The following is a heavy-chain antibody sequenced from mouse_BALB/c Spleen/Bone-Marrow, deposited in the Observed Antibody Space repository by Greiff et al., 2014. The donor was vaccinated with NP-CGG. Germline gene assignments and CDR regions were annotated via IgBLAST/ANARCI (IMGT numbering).Heavy chain of an antibody. V-gene: IGHV14-3*02. CDR1: GFNFKDTY. D-gene: IGHD2-14*01. Sequence: VQLKQSGAELVKPGASVKLSCTASGFNFKDTYMHWVKQRPEQGLEWIGRIDPANGNTKYEPNVHGKATITAGTSTNTAFLQLRSLASEDTAVYYCALYRYDGRGFAYWGQGTLVTVSA. CDR3: ALYRYDGRGFAY. CDR2: IDPANGNT. J-gene: IGHJ3*01.